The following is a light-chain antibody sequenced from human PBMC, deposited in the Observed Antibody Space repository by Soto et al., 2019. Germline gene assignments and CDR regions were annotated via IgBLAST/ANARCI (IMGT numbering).Light chain of an antibody. Sequence: EIVLTQSPATLSLSPGERPTPSWGASQSVSGSYLAWYQQKPGLAPRLLIYDASSRATGIPDRFSGSGSGTDFTLTISRLEPEDFAAYYCQQYGNSPFTFGGGTKVEIK. J-gene: IGKJ4*01. CDR1: QSVSGSY. V-gene: IGKV3D-20*01. CDR3: QQYGNSPFT. CDR2: DAS.